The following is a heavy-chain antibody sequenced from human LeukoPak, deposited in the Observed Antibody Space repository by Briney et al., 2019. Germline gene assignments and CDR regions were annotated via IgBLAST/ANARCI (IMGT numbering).Heavy chain of an antibody. CDR1: GFTFSSYA. J-gene: IGHJ4*02. CDR3: ARGLVTLDY. D-gene: IGHD2-21*02. Sequence: GGSLRLFCAASGFTFSSYAMHWVRQAPGKGLEWVAALDGGSDNTHYADSVRGRFTISRDNSKNSLYLQMNSLRVEDTALYYCARGLVTLDYWGQGTLVTVSS. CDR2: LDGGSDNT. V-gene: IGHV3-23*01.